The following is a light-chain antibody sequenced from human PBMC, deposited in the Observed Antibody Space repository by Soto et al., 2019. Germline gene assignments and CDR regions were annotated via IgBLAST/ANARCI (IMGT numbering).Light chain of an antibody. V-gene: IGLV7-46*01. J-gene: IGLJ1*01. Sequence: AVVTQEPSLTVSPGGTVTRTCGSSTGAVTNGHYPCWFQQKPGQAPRTLIYDTTNRHSWTPARFSGSLLGGKAALTLSGAQPEDEAEYYCLLSYNGPYVFGTGPKVTVL. CDR2: DTT. CDR3: LLSYNGPYV. CDR1: TGAVTNGHY.